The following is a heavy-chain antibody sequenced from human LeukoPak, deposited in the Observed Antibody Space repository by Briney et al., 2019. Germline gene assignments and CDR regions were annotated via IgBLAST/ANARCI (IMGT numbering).Heavy chain of an antibody. CDR1: GYTFTGYY. CDR2: MNPNSGNT. J-gene: IGHJ4*02. V-gene: IGHV1-8*02. Sequence: GASVKVSCKASGYTFTGYYMHWVRQAPGQGLEWMGWMNPNSGNTGYAQKFQGRVTMTRNTSINTAYMELSSLRSEDTAMYYCARSVSYLTHDYWGQGTLVTVSS. CDR3: ARSVSYLTHDY. D-gene: IGHD5/OR15-5a*01.